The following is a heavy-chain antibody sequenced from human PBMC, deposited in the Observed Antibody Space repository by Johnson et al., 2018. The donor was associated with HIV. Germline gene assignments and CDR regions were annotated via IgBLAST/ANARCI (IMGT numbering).Heavy chain of an antibody. D-gene: IGHD3-16*01. Sequence: EVQLVESGGGLVQPGGSLRLSCAASGFTFSSYDMHWVRQATGKGLEWVSAIGTAGDTYYPGSVKGRFTISRENAKNSLYLQRNSLRAGDTAVYYCARGGGFGAFDIWGQGTMVTVSS. CDR3: ARGGGFGAFDI. CDR1: GFTFSSYD. CDR2: IGTAGDT. J-gene: IGHJ3*02. V-gene: IGHV3-13*01.